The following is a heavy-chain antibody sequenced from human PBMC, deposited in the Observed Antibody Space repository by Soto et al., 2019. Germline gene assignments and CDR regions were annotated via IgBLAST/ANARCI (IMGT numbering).Heavy chain of an antibody. CDR1: GGSFAISS. Sequence: SVKVSCKASGGSFAISSMYWVRQTPGQGLEWLGGFNPIDRTPNYAQKFQGWVTITADDTTGAAYMTLSSLAFGDTASYYCAAGCIWIVYSTFDTWGQGTLVTVSS. CDR2: FNPIDRTP. CDR3: AAGCIWIVYSTFDT. D-gene: IGHD3-3*01. V-gene: IGHV1-69*13. J-gene: IGHJ4*03.